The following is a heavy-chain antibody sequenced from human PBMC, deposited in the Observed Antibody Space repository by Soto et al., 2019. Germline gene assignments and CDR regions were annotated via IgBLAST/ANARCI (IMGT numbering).Heavy chain of an antibody. V-gene: IGHV1-18*01. Sequence: QVQLVQSGDEVRKPGSSVKVSCKASGYIFVNYGIAWVRRATGQGLEWMGWISPYSGNTHYASKVQGRLTMTTDTSTSTAYMDLGSLTSGDTALSYCAMVDNFVTPTPQDVWGQGTTVTVSS. J-gene: IGHJ6*02. CDR3: AMVDNFVTPTPQDV. CDR1: GYIFVNYG. CDR2: ISPYSGNT. D-gene: IGHD3-16*02.